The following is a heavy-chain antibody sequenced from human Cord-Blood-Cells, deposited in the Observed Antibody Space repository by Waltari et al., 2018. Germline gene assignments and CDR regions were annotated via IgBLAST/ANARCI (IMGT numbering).Heavy chain of an antibody. D-gene: IGHD7-27*01. CDR2: INHSGST. J-gene: IGHJ3*02. Sequence: QVQLQQWGAGLLKPSETLSLTCAVYGGSFSGSYWLWISQPPGKGLEWIGEINHSGSTNYNPSLKSRVTISVDTSKNQFSLKLSSVTAADTAVYYCARAPDPTGGLDDAFDIWGQGTMVTVSS. CDR1: GGSFSGSY. CDR3: ARAPDPTGGLDDAFDI. V-gene: IGHV4-34*01.